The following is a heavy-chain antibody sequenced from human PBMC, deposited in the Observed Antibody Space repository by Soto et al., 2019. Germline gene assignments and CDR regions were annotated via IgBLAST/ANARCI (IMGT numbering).Heavy chain of an antibody. CDR1: GGSISSYY. CDR2: IYYSGST. D-gene: IGHD3-22*01. CDR3: AREVAYYYDSSGYYYIWFDP. J-gene: IGHJ5*02. V-gene: IGHV4-59*01. Sequence: QVQLQESGPGLVKPSETLSLTCTVSGGSISSYYWSWIRQPPGKGLEWIGYIYYSGSTNYNPSLKGRVTISVDTSKNQFSLKLSSVTAADTAVYYCAREVAYYYDSSGYYYIWFDPWGQGTLVTVSS.